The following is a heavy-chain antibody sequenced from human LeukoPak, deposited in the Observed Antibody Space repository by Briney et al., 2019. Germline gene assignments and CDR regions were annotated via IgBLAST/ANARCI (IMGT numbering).Heavy chain of an antibody. CDR1: GYTLTGYY. Sequence: GASVKVSCKASGYTLTGYYMHWVRQAPGQGLEWMGWINPNSGGANYAQKFQGRVSMTRDTSISTAYMELSRLRSDDTAVYYCARTPTCDHQVDYWGQGTLVTVSS. CDR2: INPNSGGA. J-gene: IGHJ4*02. CDR3: ARTPTCDHQVDY. V-gene: IGHV1-2*02.